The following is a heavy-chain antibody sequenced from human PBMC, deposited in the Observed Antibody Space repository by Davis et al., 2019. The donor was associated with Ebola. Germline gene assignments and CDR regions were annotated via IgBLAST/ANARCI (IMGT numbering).Heavy chain of an antibody. J-gene: IGHJ5*02. D-gene: IGHD1-1*01. CDR3: ARTTKTSVSDSGLGYTYLDP. V-gene: IGHV4-34*01. CDR2: ISHAGFS. Sequence: MPSETLSLTCTVSGDSIRSYYWSWIRQSPGKGLEWIGYISHAGFSDYNPSLTSRVTISVDTSKNQFALKMNPVTAADTAIYYCARTTKTSVSDSGLGYTYLDPWSQGTLVTVSS. CDR1: GDSIRSYY.